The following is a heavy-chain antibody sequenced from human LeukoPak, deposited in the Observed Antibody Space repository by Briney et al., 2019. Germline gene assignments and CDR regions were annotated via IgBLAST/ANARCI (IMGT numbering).Heavy chain of an antibody. CDR1: GFTFSSYE. D-gene: IGHD2/OR15-2a*01. Sequence: PGGSLRLSCAASGFTFSSYEMNWVRQAPGKGLEWVSYISSSSSTIYYADSVKGRFTISRDNAKNSLYLQMNSLRAEDTAVYYCARNRIRYLDYWGQGTLVTVSS. CDR3: ARNRIRYLDY. CDR2: ISSSSSTI. V-gene: IGHV3-48*03. J-gene: IGHJ4*02.